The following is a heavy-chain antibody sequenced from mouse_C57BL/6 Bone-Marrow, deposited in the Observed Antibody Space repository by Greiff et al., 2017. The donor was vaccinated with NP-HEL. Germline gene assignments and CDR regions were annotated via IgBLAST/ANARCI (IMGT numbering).Heavy chain of an antibody. Sequence: VQLQQPGAELVMPGASVKLSCKASGYTFTSYWMHWVKQRPGQGLEWIGEIDPSDSYTNYNHKFKGKSTLTVDKSSSTAYMQLSSLTSEDAAVYYCAREEDYYGNYYWYFDVWGTGTTVTVSS. CDR1: GYTFTSYW. CDR3: AREEDYYGNYYWYFDV. D-gene: IGHD2-1*01. J-gene: IGHJ1*03. CDR2: IDPSDSYT. V-gene: IGHV1-69*01.